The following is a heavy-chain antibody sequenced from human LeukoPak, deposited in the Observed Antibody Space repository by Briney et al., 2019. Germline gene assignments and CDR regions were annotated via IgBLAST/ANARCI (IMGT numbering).Heavy chain of an antibody. Sequence: PGGSLRLSCAASGFTVSSNYMSWVRQAPGKGLEWLSVVYSGDTTYYADSVKGRFTISRDNSKNTVYLQMNSLRAEDTAVFYCARGGRYDSSGYYYFDYWGQGTLVTVSS. V-gene: IGHV3-53*01. CDR2: VYSGDTT. J-gene: IGHJ4*02. D-gene: IGHD3-22*01. CDR3: ARGGRYDSSGYYYFDY. CDR1: GFTVSSNY.